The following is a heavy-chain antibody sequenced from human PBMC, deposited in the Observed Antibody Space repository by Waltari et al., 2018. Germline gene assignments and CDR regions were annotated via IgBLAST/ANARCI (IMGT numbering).Heavy chain of an antibody. D-gene: IGHD3-10*01. CDR3: ARGGRYYGSGSYYNAKGWFDY. CDR1: GGSFSGYY. J-gene: IGHJ4*02. Sequence: QVQLQQWGAGLLKPSETLSLTCAVYGGSFSGYYWSWIRQPPGKGLAWIGEINHSGSTNYYPSRKSRVTISVDTAKNQFSLKLSSVTAADTAVYYCARGGRYYGSGSYYNAKGWFDYWGQGTLVTVSS. V-gene: IGHV4-34*01. CDR2: INHSGST.